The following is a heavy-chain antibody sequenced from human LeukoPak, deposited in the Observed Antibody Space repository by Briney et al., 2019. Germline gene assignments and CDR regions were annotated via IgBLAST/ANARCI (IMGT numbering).Heavy chain of an antibody. CDR2: IYYSGST. CDR1: GGSISSGGYY. CDR3: ARDLGYSYGTGFDP. Sequence: PSQTLSLTCTVSGGSISSGGYYGGGIRQHPGKGRGWIGYIYYSGSTYYNPSLKSRVTISVDTSKNQFSLKLSSVTAADTAVYYCARDLGYSYGTGFDPWGQGTLVTVSS. D-gene: IGHD5-18*01. V-gene: IGHV4-31*03. J-gene: IGHJ5*02.